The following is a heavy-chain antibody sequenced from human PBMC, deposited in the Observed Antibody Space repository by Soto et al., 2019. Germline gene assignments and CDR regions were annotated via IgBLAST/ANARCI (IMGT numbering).Heavy chain of an antibody. D-gene: IGHD1-26*01. Sequence: GGSLRLSCAASGFTFSSYWMHWVRQAPGKGLVWVSRINSDGSSTSYADSVKGRFTISRDNAKNTLYLQMNSLRAEDTAVYYCARRVPSGSHFDYWGQGTLVTVSS. J-gene: IGHJ4*02. V-gene: IGHV3-74*01. CDR3: ARRVPSGSHFDY. CDR2: INSDGSST. CDR1: GFTFSSYW.